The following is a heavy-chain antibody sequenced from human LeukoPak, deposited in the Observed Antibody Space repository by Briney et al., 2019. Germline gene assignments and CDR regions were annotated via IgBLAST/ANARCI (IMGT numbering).Heavy chain of an antibody. Sequence: SETLSLTCAVYGGSFSGYYWSWIRQPPGKGLEWIGEINHSGSTNYNPSLKSRVTISVDTSKNQFSLKLSSVTAADTAVYYCARHGKWVGYYGSGSYYNAPRFDYWGQGTLVTVSS. CDR2: INHSGST. CDR1: GGSFSGYY. J-gene: IGHJ4*02. D-gene: IGHD3-10*01. CDR3: ARHGKWVGYYGSGSYYNAPRFDY. V-gene: IGHV4-34*01.